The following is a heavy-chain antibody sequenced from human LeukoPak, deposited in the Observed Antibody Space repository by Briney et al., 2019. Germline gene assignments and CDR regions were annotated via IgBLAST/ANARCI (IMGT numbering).Heavy chain of an antibody. Sequence: GSLRLSCAASGFTVSSNYMSWVRQAPGKGLEWVSIIYSGGSTYYADSVKGRFTISRDNSKNTLYLQMNSLRAEDTAVYYCARAWSGTQYYFDYWGQGTLVTVSS. J-gene: IGHJ4*02. CDR1: GFTVSSNY. D-gene: IGHD3-3*01. CDR3: ARAWSGTQYYFDY. CDR2: IYSGGST. V-gene: IGHV3-66*01.